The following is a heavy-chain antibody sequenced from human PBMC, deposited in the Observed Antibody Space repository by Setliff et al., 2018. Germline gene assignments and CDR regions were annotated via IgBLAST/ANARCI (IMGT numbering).Heavy chain of an antibody. D-gene: IGHD2-15*01. CDR2: IWDDGGNK. Sequence: GGSLRLSCIASGFTFSTYRMHWVRQAPGKGLEWVAVIWDDGGNKYHADSVKGRFTISRDNPKNTLYLQMNSLRPEDTAVYYCARTCSGSGCYAGLESWGQGTPVTVSS. J-gene: IGHJ4*02. CDR1: GFTFSTYR. CDR3: ARTCSGSGCYAGLES. V-gene: IGHV3-33*08.